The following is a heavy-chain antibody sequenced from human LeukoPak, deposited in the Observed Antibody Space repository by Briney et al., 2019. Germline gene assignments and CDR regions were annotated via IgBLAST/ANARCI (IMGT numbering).Heavy chain of an antibody. CDR1: GYTFTDCH. Sequence: ASVKVSCKASGYTFTDCHVHWVRQAPGQGLEWMGWINPNSGGTNYARKFQGRVTMTRDTSISTAYMELSRLRSDDTAVYYCARGPYGSENYYDYWGQGTLATVSS. CDR2: INPNSGGT. CDR3: ARGPYGSENYYDY. D-gene: IGHD3-10*01. V-gene: IGHV1-2*02. J-gene: IGHJ4*02.